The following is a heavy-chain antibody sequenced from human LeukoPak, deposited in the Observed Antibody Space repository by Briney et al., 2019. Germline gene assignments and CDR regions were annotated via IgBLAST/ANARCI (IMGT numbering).Heavy chain of an antibody. CDR1: GFTFSSYD. D-gene: IGHD5-18*01. CDR2: ISYDGSNK. CDR3: AKGRYTPDP. J-gene: IGHJ5*02. V-gene: IGHV3-30*18. Sequence: GRSLRPSCAASGFTFSSYDMHWVRQAPGKGLEWVAVISYDGSNKYYADSVKGRFTISRDNSKNTLYLQMNSLTAEDTAVYYCAKGRYTPDPWGQGTLVTVSS.